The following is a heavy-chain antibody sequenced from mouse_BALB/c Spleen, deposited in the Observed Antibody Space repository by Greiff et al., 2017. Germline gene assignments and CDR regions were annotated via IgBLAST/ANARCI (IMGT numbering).Heavy chain of an antibody. D-gene: IGHD1-2*01. CDR1: GYTFTSYW. CDR3: ASEGRLPYAFDY. CDR2: INPSNGRT. V-gene: IGHV1S81*02. J-gene: IGHJ4*01. Sequence: QVQLKQPGAELVKPGASVKLSCKASGYTFTSYWMHWVKQRPGQGLEWIGEINPSNGRTNYNEKFKSKATLTVNKSSSTAYMQLSSLTSEDSAVYDGASEGRLPYAFDYWGQGTSVTVSA.